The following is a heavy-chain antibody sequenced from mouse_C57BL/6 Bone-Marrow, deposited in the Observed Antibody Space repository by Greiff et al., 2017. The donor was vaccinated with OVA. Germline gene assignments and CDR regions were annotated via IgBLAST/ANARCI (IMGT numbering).Heavy chain of an antibody. D-gene: IGHD1-1*01. Sequence: VQLQQPGAELVRPGTSVKLSCKASGYTFTSYWMHWVKQRPGQGLEWIGVIDPSDSYTNYNQKFKGKATLTVDTSSSTAYMQLSSLTSEDSAVYYCARRHYGSSYWGQGTTLTVSS. CDR2: IDPSDSYT. CDR1: GYTFTSYW. V-gene: IGHV1-59*01. J-gene: IGHJ2*01. CDR3: ARRHYGSSY.